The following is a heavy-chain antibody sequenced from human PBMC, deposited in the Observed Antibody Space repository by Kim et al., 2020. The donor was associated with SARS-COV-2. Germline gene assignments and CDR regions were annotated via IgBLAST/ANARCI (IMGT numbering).Heavy chain of an antibody. J-gene: IGHJ5*02. Sequence: TISANSVGGRLTIPRDNDKDTLYLQMNSLGDEDTAVYYCAGDIGSWFDPWGQGTLVTVSS. D-gene: IGHD1-26*01. CDR3: AGDIGSWFDP. V-gene: IGHV3-74*01. CDR2: T.